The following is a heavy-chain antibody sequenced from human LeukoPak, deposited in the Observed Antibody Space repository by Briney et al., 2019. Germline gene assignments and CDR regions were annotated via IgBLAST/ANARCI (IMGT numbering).Heavy chain of an antibody. CDR3: ARPGYNSGWYEY. CDR2: IWEDGTNI. CDR1: GFTFSIYG. Sequence: GTSLRLSCAASGFTFSIYGMHWVRQAPGKGLEWVAVIWEDGTNIHYADSVKGRFTISRDNSKNTLYLQMNSLRDEDTAVYYCARPGYNSGWYEYWGQGTLVTVSS. V-gene: IGHV3-33*08. D-gene: IGHD6-19*01. J-gene: IGHJ4*02.